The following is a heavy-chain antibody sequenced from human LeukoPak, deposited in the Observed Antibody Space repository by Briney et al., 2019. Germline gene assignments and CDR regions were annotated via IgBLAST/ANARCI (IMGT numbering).Heavy chain of an antibody. Sequence: SETLSLTCAVYGGSFSGYYWSWIRQPPGKGLEWIGEINHSGSTNYNPSLKSRVTMSVDTSKNQFSLKLSSVTAADTAVYYCASFTMVRGVRIDYWGQGTLVTVSS. CDR2: INHSGST. V-gene: IGHV4-34*01. J-gene: IGHJ4*02. CDR3: ASFTMVRGVRIDY. D-gene: IGHD3-10*01. CDR1: GGSFSGYY.